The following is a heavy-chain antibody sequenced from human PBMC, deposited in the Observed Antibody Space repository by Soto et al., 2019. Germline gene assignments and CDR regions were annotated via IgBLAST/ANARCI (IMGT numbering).Heavy chain of an antibody. Sequence: SETLSLTCTVSGGSISSYYWSWIRQPPGKGLEWIGFIYYSGSTNYNPSLKSRVTISVDTSKNQFSLKLSSVTAADTAVYYCARFGIAVAWFDYWGQGTLVTVSS. CDR3: ARFGIAVAWFDY. D-gene: IGHD6-19*01. V-gene: IGHV4-59*01. CDR1: GGSISSYY. CDR2: IYYSGST. J-gene: IGHJ4*02.